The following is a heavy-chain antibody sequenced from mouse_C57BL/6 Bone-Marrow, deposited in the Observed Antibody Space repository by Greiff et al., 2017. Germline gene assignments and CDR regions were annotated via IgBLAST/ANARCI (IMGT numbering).Heavy chain of an antibody. J-gene: IGHJ3*01. V-gene: IGHV14-1*01. CDR1: GFNITDYY. CDR2: LDPEDGDT. Sequence: VQLQQSGAELVRPGASVKLSCTASGFNITDYYMHWVKQSPEQGLEWIGRLDPEDGDTDYAPKFQGKATMTADTSSNTAYRQLSNLTSEDTAVYDCNTIHYYGSSYTWFAYWGQGTLVTVSA. D-gene: IGHD1-1*01. CDR3: NTIHYYGSSYTWFAY.